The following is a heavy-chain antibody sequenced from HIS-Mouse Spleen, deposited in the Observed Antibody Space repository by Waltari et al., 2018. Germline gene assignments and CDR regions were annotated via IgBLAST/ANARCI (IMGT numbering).Heavy chain of an antibody. CDR1: GGSISSSSYY. J-gene: IGHJ2*01. D-gene: IGHD6-13*01. Sequence: QLQLQESGPGLVKPSEPLSLTCTVSGGSISSSSYYWAGIRQPPGKGLEWIGSIYYSGSTYYNPSLKSRVTISVDTSKNQFSLKLSAVTAADTAVYYCAREIPYSSSWYDWYFDLWGRGTLVTVSS. V-gene: IGHV4-39*07. CDR2: IYYSGST. CDR3: AREIPYSSSWYDWYFDL.